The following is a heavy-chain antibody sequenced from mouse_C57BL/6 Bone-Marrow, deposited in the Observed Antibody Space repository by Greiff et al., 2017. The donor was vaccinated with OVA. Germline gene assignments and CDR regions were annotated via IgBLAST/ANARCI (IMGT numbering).Heavy chain of an antibody. CDR1: GYTFTDYE. Sequence: QVQLQQSGAELVRPGASVTLSCKASGYTFTDYEMHWVKQTPVHGLEWIGAIDPETGGTAYNQKFKGKAILTADKSSSTAYMKLRSLTSEDSAVYYCTRTGSTYYFDYWGQGTTLTVSS. J-gene: IGHJ2*01. V-gene: IGHV1-15*01. D-gene: IGHD1-1*01. CDR2: IDPETGGT. CDR3: TRTGSTYYFDY.